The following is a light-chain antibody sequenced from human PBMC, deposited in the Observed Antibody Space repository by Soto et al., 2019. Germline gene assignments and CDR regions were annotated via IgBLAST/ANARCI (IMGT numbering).Light chain of an antibody. CDR1: QSVSSSY. CDR2: GAS. J-gene: IGKJ5*01. CDR3: QQYGSSPPVT. V-gene: IGKV3-20*01. Sequence: EIVLTQSPGTLSLSPGERATLSCRASQSVSSSYLAWYQHKPGQAPRLLIYGASGRATGIPDRFSGSGSGTDFTLTIIRLEPEDFAVYYCQQYGSSPPVTFGQGTRLEI.